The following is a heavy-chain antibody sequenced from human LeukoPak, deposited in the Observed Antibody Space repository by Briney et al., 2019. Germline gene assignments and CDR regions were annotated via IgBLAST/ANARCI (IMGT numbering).Heavy chain of an antibody. D-gene: IGHD6-13*01. Sequence: GESLKISCKGSGYSFTSYWIGWARQMPGKGLEWMGIIYPGDSDTRYSPSFQGQVTISADKSISTAYLQWSSLKASDTAMYYCATHSTTPRTIAAVYIREGYYYYYMDVWGKGTTVTVSS. V-gene: IGHV5-51*01. CDR2: IYPGDSDT. J-gene: IGHJ6*03. CDR1: GYSFTSYW. CDR3: ATHSTTPRTIAAVYIREGYYYYYMDV.